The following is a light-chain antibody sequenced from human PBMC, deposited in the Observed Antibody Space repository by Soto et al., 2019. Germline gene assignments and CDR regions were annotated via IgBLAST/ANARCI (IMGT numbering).Light chain of an antibody. J-gene: IGKJ4*01. Sequence: DIVMTQSPATLSVSPGERATLSCRASQSVSSNLAWYQQKPGQAPRLLIYGASTRATGIPARFSGSGSGTEFTLTISSLQSEDLAVYYGQQYNDWPPLTFGGGTKVEIK. CDR3: QQYNDWPPLT. CDR1: QSVSSN. CDR2: GAS. V-gene: IGKV3-15*01.